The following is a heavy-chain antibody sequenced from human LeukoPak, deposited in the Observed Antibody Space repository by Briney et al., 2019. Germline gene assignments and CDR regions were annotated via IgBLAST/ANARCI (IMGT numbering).Heavy chain of an antibody. CDR2: IWYDGSNK. V-gene: IGHV3-33*06. Sequence: GGSLRLSCAASGFTFSSYGMHWVRQAPGKGLEWVAVIWYDGSNKYYADSVKGRFTISRENSKNTLYLQMNSLRAEDTAVYYCAKEADSSGYSFDYWGQGTLVTVSS. CDR3: AKEADSSGYSFDY. D-gene: IGHD3-22*01. CDR1: GFTFSSYG. J-gene: IGHJ4*02.